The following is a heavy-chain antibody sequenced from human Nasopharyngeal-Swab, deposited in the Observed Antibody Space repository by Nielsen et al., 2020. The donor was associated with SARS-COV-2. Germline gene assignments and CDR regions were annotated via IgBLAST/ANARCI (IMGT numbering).Heavy chain of an antibody. Sequence: SETLSLTCTVSGGSISSSSYYWSWIRQHPGKGLEWIGYIYYSGSTYYNPSLKSRVTISVDTSKNQFSLKLSSVTAADTAVYYCAREVALIAAAGAREDWFDPWGQGTLVTVSS. D-gene: IGHD6-13*01. V-gene: IGHV4-31*03. CDR2: IYYSGST. CDR1: GGSISSSSYY. CDR3: AREVALIAAAGAREDWFDP. J-gene: IGHJ5*02.